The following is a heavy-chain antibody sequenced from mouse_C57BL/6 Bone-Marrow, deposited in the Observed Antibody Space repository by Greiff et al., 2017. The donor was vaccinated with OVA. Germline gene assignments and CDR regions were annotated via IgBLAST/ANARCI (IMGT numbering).Heavy chain of an antibody. CDR3: TRLRYYGSNYYFDY. J-gene: IGHJ2*01. V-gene: IGHV1-5*01. Sequence: EVKVEESGTVLARPGASVKMSCKTSGYTFTSYWMHWVKQRPGQGLEWIGAIYPGNSDTSYNQKFKGKAKLTAVTSASTAYMELSSLTNEDSAVYYCTRLRYYGSNYYFDYWGQGTTLTVSS. CDR2: IYPGNSDT. D-gene: IGHD1-1*01. CDR1: GYTFTSYW.